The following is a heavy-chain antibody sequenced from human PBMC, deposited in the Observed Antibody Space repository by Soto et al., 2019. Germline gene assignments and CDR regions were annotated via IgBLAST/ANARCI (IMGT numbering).Heavy chain of an antibody. CDR1: GGSISSGGYS. Sequence: QLQLQESGSGLVKPSQTLSLTCAVSGGSISSGGYSWSGIRQPPGKGLEWIGYIYHSGSTYYNPSLKSRVTISVDRSKNQFSLKLSSVTAADTAVYYCASTLYPHYFDYWGQGTLVTVSS. CDR2: IYHSGST. V-gene: IGHV4-30-2*01. D-gene: IGHD2-15*01. CDR3: ASTLYPHYFDY. J-gene: IGHJ4*02.